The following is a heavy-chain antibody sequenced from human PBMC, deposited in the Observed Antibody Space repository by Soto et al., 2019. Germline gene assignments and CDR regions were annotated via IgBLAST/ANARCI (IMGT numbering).Heavy chain of an antibody. CDR2: IKSKTDGGTT. V-gene: IGHV3-15*01. CDR3: TPILGSSGWYEDY. D-gene: IGHD6-19*01. Sequence: EVQLVESGGGLVKPGGSLRLSCAASGFTFSNAWMSWVRQAPGKGLEWVGRIKSKTDGGTTDYAAPVKGRFTISRDDSKNTLYLQMNSLKTEDTAVYYCTPILGSSGWYEDYWGQGTLFTVSS. CDR1: GFTFSNAW. J-gene: IGHJ4*02.